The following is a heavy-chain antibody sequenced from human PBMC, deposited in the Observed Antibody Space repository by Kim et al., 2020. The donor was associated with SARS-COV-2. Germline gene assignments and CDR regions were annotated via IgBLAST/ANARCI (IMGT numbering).Heavy chain of an antibody. CDR2: IYYSGST. V-gene: IGHV4-39*01. Sequence: SETLSLTCTVSGGSISSSSYYWGWIRQPPGKGLEWIGSIYYSGSTYYNPSLKSRVTISVDTSKNQFSLKLSSVTAADTAVYYCARHHRWQMGRGLFDYWGQGTLVTVSS. J-gene: IGHJ4*02. CDR1: GGSISSSSYY. CDR3: ARHHRWQMGRGLFDY. D-gene: IGHD2-15*01.